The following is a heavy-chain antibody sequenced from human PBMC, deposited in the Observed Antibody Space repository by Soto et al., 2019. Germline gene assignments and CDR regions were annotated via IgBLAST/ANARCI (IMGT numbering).Heavy chain of an antibody. CDR2: IFSSGST. J-gene: IGHJ4*02. CDR3: ARQRRDFDY. V-gene: IGHV4-59*08. CDR1: GGSISSYY. Sequence: PSETLSLTCTVSGGSISSYYWSWIRQPPGKGLQWIGYIFSSGSTNYNPSLKSRVTISVDTSKNQFSLNLSSVTAADTAVYYCARQRRDFDYWGQGSLVTVSS.